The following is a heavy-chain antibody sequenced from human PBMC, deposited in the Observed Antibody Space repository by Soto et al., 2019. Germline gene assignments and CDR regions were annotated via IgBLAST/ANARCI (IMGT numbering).Heavy chain of an antibody. J-gene: IGHJ6*02. D-gene: IGHD5-18*01. CDR1: GGTFSSYT. V-gene: IGHV1-69*08. CDR3: AIDHNTAMVTGHYYYYGMDV. Sequence: QVQLVQSGAEVKKPGSSVKVSCKASGGTFSSYTISWVRQAPGQGLEWMGRIIPILGIANYAQKFQGRVTITADKSTSTAYMELRSLISEDTAVYYCAIDHNTAMVTGHYYYYGMDVWGQGTPVTVSS. CDR2: IIPILGIA.